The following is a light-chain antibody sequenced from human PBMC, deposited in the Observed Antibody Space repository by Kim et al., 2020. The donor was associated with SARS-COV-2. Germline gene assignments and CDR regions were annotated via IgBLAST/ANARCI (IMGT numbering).Light chain of an antibody. CDR3: QSADSSGTYE. CDR2: KDS. CDR1: ALPKQY. V-gene: IGLV3-25*03. J-gene: IGLJ2*01. Sequence: SYELTQPPSVSVSPGQTARITCSGDALPKQYAYWYQQKPGQAPVLVIYKDSERPSGIPERFSGSSSGNTVTLTISGAQAEDEADYYCQSADSSGTYEFGG.